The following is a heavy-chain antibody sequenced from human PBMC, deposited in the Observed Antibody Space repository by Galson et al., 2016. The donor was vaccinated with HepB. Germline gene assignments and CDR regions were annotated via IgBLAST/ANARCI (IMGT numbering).Heavy chain of an antibody. J-gene: IGHJ4*02. CDR2: ISGSGIVTYYAGT. D-gene: IGHD3-16*02. CDR1: GFTFSSFG. V-gene: IGHV3-23*01. Sequence: SLRLSCAGTGFTFSSFGMSWVRQAPGKGLEWVSGISGSGIVTYYAGTYYADSVKGRFTISRDNSKNTLYLQMNSLRVEDTAVYYCAKYRQRDFDYWGQGTLVTVSS. CDR3: AKYRQRDFDY.